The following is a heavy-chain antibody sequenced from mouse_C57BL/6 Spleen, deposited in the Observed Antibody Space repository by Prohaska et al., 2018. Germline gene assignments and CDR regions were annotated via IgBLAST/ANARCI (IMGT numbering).Heavy chain of an antibody. CDR3: ITYGNGWYFDV. J-gene: IGHJ1*03. V-gene: IGHV11-2*01. Sequence: EVQLLETGGGLVQPGGSRGLSCEGSGFTFSGFWMSWVRQTPGTTLERIGDINSYGSAINYAPSIKDRFTIFRDNDKSTLYLQMSNVRSEDTATYFCITYGNGWYFDVWGTGTTVTVSS. CDR2: INSYGSAI. CDR1: GFTFSGFW. D-gene: IGHD2-1*01.